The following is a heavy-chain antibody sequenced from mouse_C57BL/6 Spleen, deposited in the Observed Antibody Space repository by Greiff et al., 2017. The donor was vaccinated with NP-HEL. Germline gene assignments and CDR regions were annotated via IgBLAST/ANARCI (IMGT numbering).Heavy chain of an antibody. CDR2: ISSGGSYT. V-gene: IGHV5-6*02. D-gene: IGHD2-4*01. Sequence: VKLQESGGDLVKPGGSLKLSCAASGFTFSSYGMSWVRQTPDKRLEWVATISSGGSYTYYPDSVKGRFTISRDNAKNTLYLQMSSLKSEDTAMYYCAAYYDYFAYWGQGTLVTVSA. J-gene: IGHJ3*01. CDR1: GFTFSSYG. CDR3: AAYYDYFAY.